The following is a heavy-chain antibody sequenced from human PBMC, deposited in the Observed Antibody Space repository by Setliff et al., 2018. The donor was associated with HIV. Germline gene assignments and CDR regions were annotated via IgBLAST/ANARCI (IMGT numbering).Heavy chain of an antibody. CDR3: ARGRGPSRFDY. Sequence: ASVKVSCKASGNIFTHYFVHWVRQAPGQGLEWMGRINPNSGNTGYTQKFQGRVTITRNTSITTAYMELSSLRSEDTAIYYCARGRGPSRFDYWGQGTLVTVSS. V-gene: IGHV1-8*03. CDR2: INPNSGNT. CDR1: GNIFTHYF. J-gene: IGHJ4*01.